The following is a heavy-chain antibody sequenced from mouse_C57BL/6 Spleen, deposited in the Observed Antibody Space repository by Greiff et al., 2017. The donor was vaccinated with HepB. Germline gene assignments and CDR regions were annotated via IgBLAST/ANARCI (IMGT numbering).Heavy chain of an antibody. V-gene: IGHV1-82*01. CDR2: IYPGDGDT. CDR3: ARVGYYGNYFDY. D-gene: IGHD2-1*01. CDR1: GYAFSSSW. J-gene: IGHJ2*01. Sequence: VQLQQSGPELVKPGASVKISCKASGYAFSSSWMNWVKQRPGKGLEWIGRIYPGDGDTNYNGKFKGKATLTADKSSSTAYMQLSSLTSEDSAVYFCARVGYYGNYFDYWGQGTTLTVSS.